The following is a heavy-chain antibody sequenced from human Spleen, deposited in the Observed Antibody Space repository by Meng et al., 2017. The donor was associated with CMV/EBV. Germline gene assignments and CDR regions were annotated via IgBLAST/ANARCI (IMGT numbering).Heavy chain of an antibody. J-gene: IGHJ3*02. CDR1: GGSVRSGSYF. V-gene: IGHV4-61*01. CDR2: IYNNGGT. Sequence: CTVSGGSVRSGSYFWSWIRQPPGKGLEWIRHIYNNGGTNYNPSLKSRVTILGDMSKNQFSLKLSSVIAADTAVYYCARGDWTDGFDIWGQGAMVTVSS. D-gene: IGHD2-21*02. CDR3: ARGDWTDGFDI.